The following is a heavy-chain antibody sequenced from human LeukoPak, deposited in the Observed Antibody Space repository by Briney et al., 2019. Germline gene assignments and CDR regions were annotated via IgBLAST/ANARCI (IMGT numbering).Heavy chain of an antibody. CDR3: ASLDY. CDR2: INSDGSST. Sequence: HPGGSLRLSCAASGFTFSSHWMHWVRQAPGKGLVWVSHINSDGSSTTYADSVKGRFTISRDNAKNTLYLQMNTLRAEDTAVYYCASLDYWGQGTPVTVSS. V-gene: IGHV3-74*01. J-gene: IGHJ4*02. CDR1: GFTFSSHW.